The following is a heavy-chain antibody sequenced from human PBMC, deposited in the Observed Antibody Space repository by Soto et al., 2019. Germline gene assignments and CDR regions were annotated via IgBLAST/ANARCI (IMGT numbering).Heavy chain of an antibody. Sequence: QITLKESGPTVVKPTQTLTLTCTFSGFSLTTSGVNVGWIRQPPGKTLEWLALIYWDDDKRVSPSLQSRLTITKDTSKNQVVLTMTNMDPADTATYYCVHRAYWGQGTLVTVSS. CDR2: IYWDDDK. CDR1: GFSLTTSGVN. V-gene: IGHV2-5*02. J-gene: IGHJ4*02. CDR3: VHRAY.